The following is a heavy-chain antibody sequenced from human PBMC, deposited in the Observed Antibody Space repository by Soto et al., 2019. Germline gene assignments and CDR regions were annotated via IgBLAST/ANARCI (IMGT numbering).Heavy chain of an antibody. CDR2: ISYDGSNK. V-gene: IGHV3-30*18. J-gene: IGHJ6*02. Sequence: GGSLRLSCAASGFTFSSYGMHWVRQAPGKGLEWVAVISYDGSNKYYADSVKGRFTISRDNSKNTLYLQMNSLRAEDTAVYYCAKDHGYRSSWYRGWNYYYGMDVWGQGTTVTVSS. CDR3: AKDHGYRSSWYRGWNYYYGMDV. CDR1: GFTFSSYG. D-gene: IGHD6-13*01.